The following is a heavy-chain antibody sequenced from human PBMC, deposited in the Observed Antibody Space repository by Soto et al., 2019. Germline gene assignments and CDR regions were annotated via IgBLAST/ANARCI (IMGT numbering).Heavy chain of an antibody. J-gene: IGHJ5*02. CDR3: ARQPAVLRYFEWPAPKTPTYNWFDP. V-gene: IGHV4-39*01. CDR2: IYYSGST. D-gene: IGHD3-9*01. Sequence: SETLSLTCTVSGGSISSSSYYWGWIRQPPGKGLEWIGSIYYSGSTYYNPSLKSRVTISVDTSKNQFSLKLSSVTAADTAVYYCARQPAVLRYFEWPAPKTPTYNWFDPRGQGNLVIVSS. CDR1: GGSISSSSYY.